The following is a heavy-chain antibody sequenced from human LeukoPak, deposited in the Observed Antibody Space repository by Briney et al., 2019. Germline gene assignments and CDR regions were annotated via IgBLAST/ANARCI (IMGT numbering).Heavy chain of an antibody. CDR2: NSDRGSRT. CDR1: GITLSNYG. CDR3: AKRGVVIRVILVGFHKEAYYFDS. D-gene: IGHD3-22*01. Sequence: GGSLRLSCAASGITLSNYGMSWVRQAPGKGLEWVAGNSDRGSRTNYADSVKGRFTISTDHPKNTLYLQMNSLRAEDTAVYFCAKRGVVIRVILVGFHKEAYYFDSWGQGALVTVSS. J-gene: IGHJ4*02. V-gene: IGHV3-23*01.